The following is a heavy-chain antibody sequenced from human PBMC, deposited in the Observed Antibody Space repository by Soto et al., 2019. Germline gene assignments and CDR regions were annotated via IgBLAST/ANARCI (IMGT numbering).Heavy chain of an antibody. Sequence: ASVKVSCKASGYTFTGYYMHWVRQAPGQGLEWMGWINPNSGGTNYAQKFQGWVTMTRDTSISTAYMELSRMRSDDTAVYYCARESIAAAGTTSFDYWDQGTLVTVSS. J-gene: IGHJ4*02. CDR3: ARESIAAAGTTSFDY. D-gene: IGHD6-13*01. CDR2: INPNSGGT. V-gene: IGHV1-2*04. CDR1: GYTFTGYY.